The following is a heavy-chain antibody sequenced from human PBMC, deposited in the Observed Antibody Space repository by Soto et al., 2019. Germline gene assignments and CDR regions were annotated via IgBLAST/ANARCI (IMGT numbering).Heavy chain of an antibody. CDR1: GGSVSSGSYY. CDR3: ARADYYFDY. CDR2: IYYSGST. J-gene: IGHJ4*02. Sequence: SETLSLTCTVSGGSVSSGSYYWSWIRQPPGKGLEWIGYIYYSGSTNYNPSLKSRVTISVDTSKNQFSLKLSSVTAADTAVYYCARADYYFDYWGQGTLVTVSS. V-gene: IGHV4-61*01.